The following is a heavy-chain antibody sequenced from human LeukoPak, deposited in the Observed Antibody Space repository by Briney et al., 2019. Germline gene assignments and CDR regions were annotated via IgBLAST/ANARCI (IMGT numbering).Heavy chain of an antibody. D-gene: IGHD6-19*01. V-gene: IGHV3-11*01. CDR3: AREQNANGWYLGY. J-gene: IGHJ4*02. CDR2: ISGSGSTK. Sequence: GGSLRLSCAASGFTFSDYYMTWIRQAPGKGLEWVSYISGSGSTKYHADSVKGRFTVSRDNAKNSLYLQMNNLRADDTAVYYCAREQNANGWYLGYWGQGTLVSVSS. CDR1: GFTFSDYY.